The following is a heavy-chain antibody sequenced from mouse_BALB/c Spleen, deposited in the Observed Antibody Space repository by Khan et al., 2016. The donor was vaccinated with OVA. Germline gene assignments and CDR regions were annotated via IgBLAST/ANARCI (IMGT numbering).Heavy chain of an antibody. J-gene: IGHJ4*01. CDR2: IWGDGTT. Sequence: QVQLKDSGPGLVAPSQSLSITCTVSGFSLTSYGVNWVRQPPGKGLDWLGVIWGDGTTNYHSPLKSRLIISKDNSKSQVFLKLNSLQTDDTATYYCAKFTPYYYSVDYWGQGTSVTVSS. CDR1: GFSLTSYG. CDR3: AKFTPYYYSVDY. D-gene: IGHD1-1*01. V-gene: IGHV2-3*01.